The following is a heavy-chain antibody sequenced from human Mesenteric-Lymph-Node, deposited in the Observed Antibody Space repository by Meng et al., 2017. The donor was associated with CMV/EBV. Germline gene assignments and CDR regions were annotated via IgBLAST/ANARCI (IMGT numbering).Heavy chain of an antibody. CDR1: GGSFRGYH. Sequence: QLPLWGAGLLKPLETLAVTCAVYGGSFRGYHWNWIRQSPEKGLEWIGEINHSGSTTYNPSFTSRIIISVDTSTNQISLNMSSVTAADTAVYYCARGSSYDILTGYFDYWGQGALVTVSS. J-gene: IGHJ4*02. CDR2: INHSGST. V-gene: IGHV4-34*01. CDR3: ARGSSYDILTGYFDY. D-gene: IGHD3-9*01.